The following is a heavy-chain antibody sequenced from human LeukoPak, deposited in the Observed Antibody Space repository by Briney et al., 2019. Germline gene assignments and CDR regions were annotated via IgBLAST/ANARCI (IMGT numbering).Heavy chain of an antibody. V-gene: IGHV3-23*01. J-gene: IGHJ5*02. CDR2: ISGSGGST. CDR1: GFTFSNYA. CDR3: AKDRRGGGNWLDP. D-gene: IGHD3-16*01. Sequence: TGGSLRLSCAASGFTFSNYAMSWVRQAPGKGLEWVSGISGSGGSTYYADSVKGRFTISRDNSKNTLYLQMNSLRAEDTAVYYCAKDRRGGGNWLDPWGQGTLVTVSS.